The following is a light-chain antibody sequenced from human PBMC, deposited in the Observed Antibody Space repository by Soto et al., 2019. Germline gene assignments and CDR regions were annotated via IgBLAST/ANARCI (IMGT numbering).Light chain of an antibody. CDR1: QSLLHSDGKTY. J-gene: IGKJ1*01. V-gene: IGKV4-1*01. Sequence: DIVMTQTPLSLSVTTGQPASISCKSSQSLLHSDGKTYFYWYQQKPGQPPKLLIYWASTREFGVPDRFSGSGSGTDFTLTISSLQAEDVAVYYCQQYYSTPRTFGHGTKVDI. CDR2: WAS. CDR3: QQYYSTPRT.